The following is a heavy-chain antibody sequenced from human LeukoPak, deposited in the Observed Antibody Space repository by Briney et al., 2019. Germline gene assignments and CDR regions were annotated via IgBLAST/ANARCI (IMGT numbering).Heavy chain of an antibody. V-gene: IGHV3-23*01. CDR3: AKSFWPYYYGSGSYYQADYYYYGMDV. D-gene: IGHD3-10*01. J-gene: IGHJ6*02. CDR2: ISGSGGST. Sequence: GGSLRLSCAASGFTFSSYAMSWVRQAPGKGLEWVSAISGSGGSTYYADSVKGRFTISRDNSKNMLYLQMNSLRAEDTAVYYCAKSFWPYYYGSGSYYQADYYYYGMDVWGQGTTVTVSS. CDR1: GFTFSSYA.